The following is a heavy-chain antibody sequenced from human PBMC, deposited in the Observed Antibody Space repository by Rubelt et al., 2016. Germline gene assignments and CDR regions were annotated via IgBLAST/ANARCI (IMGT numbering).Heavy chain of an antibody. CDR3: ARDNGHSYGFDAMDV. CDR1: GGSISSGVYY. V-gene: IGHV4-31*03. CDR2: VYNSEST. Sequence: QVQLQESGPGLVKPSQTLSLTCTVSGGSISSGVYYWSWIRQHPGKGLEWIGYVYNSESTNYNPSLRSRVTISADTAKNQLSLKLTSVTAADTAVYYCARDNGHSYGFDAMDVWGQGTTVTVSS. J-gene: IGHJ6*02. D-gene: IGHD5-18*01.